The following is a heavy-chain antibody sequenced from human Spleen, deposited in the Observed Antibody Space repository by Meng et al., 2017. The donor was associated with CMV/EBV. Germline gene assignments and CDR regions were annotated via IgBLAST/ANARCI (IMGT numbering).Heavy chain of an antibody. D-gene: IGHD5-18*01. CDR3: ARAFSIDTAMVNYYYGMDV. V-gene: IGHV1-2*02. CDR1: AYTFTGFY. J-gene: IGHJ6*02. CDR2: INPNSGDT. Sequence: ASVKVSCKASAYTFTGFYIHWVRQAPGQGLEWLGWINPNSGDTNYALKFQGRVAMTRDTSISTAYMELSSLRSEDTAVYYCARAFSIDTAMVNYYYGMDVWGQGTTVTVSS.